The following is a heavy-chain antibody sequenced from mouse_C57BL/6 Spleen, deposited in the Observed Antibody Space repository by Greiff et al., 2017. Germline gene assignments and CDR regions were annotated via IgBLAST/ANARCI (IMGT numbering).Heavy chain of an antibody. CDR2: IYPGDGDT. D-gene: IGHD2-4*01. CDR1: GYAFSSYW. V-gene: IGHV1-80*01. J-gene: IGHJ2*01. Sequence: VKLVESGAELVKPGASVKISCKASGYAFSSYWMNWVKQRPGKGLEWIGQIYPGDGDTNYNGKFKGKATLTADKSSSTAYMQLSSLTSEDSAVYFCARRGIYYDYDAYYFDYWGQGTTLTVSS. CDR3: ARRGIYYDYDAYYFDY.